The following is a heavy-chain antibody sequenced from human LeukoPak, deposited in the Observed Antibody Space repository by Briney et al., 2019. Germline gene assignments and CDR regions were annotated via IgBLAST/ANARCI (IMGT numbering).Heavy chain of an antibody. J-gene: IGHJ4*02. CDR1: GFTFSSYW. CDR3: ARWLAATKRGYFDY. D-gene: IGHD2-15*01. Sequence: GSLRLSCAASGFTFSSYWMSWVRQAPGKGLEWVANIKQDGSEEYYVDSVKGRFTISRDNAKNSLYLQMNSLRAEDTAVYYCARWLAATKRGYFDYWGQGTLVTVSS. CDR2: IKQDGSEE. V-gene: IGHV3-7*01.